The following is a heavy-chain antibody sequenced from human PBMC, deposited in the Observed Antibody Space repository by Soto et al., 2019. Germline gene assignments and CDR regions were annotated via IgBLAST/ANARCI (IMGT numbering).Heavy chain of an antibody. D-gene: IGHD3-22*01. CDR2: IYYSGST. CDR1: GGSISSYY. J-gene: IGHJ4*02. CDR3: ATDYDSSGYYWNY. V-gene: IGHV4-59*01. Sequence: ETLSLTCTVSGGSISSYYWSWIRQPPGKGLEWIGYIYYSGSTNYNPSLKSRVTISVDTSKNQFSLKLSSVTAADTAVYYCATDYDSSGYYWNYWGQGTLVTVSS.